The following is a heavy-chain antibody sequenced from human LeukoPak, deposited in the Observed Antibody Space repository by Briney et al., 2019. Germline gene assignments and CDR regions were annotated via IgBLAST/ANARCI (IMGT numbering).Heavy chain of an antibody. CDR2: INSDGSST. V-gene: IGHV3-74*01. Sequence: GSLRLSCAASGFTFSSYWMHWVRQAPGKGLVWVSRINSDGSSTSYADSVKGRFTISRDNAKNTLYLQMNSLRAEDTAVYYCAPNYGSGSSLDYWGQGTLVTVSS. J-gene: IGHJ4*02. CDR1: GFTFSSYW. D-gene: IGHD3-10*01. CDR3: APNYGSGSSLDY.